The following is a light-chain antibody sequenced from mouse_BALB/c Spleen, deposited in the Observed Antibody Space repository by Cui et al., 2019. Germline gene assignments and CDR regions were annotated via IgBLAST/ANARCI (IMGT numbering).Light chain of an antibody. CDR2: DTS. CDR1: SSVSY. V-gene: IGKV4-55*01. Sequence: QIVLTQSLAIMSASPGEKVTMTCSASSSVSYMYWYQQKPGPSPRLLIYDTSNLASGVPVRFSGSGSGTSYSLTISRMEAEDAATYYCQQWSSYPRTFGGGTKLEIK. CDR3: QQWSSYPRT. J-gene: IGKJ1*01.